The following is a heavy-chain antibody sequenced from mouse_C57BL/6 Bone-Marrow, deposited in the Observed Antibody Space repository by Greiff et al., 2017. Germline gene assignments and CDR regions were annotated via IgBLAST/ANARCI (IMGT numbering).Heavy chain of an antibody. CDR3: ASTVVATGAMDY. V-gene: IGHV5-4*01. D-gene: IGHD1-1*01. Sequence: EVQLVESGGGLVKPGGSLKLSCAASGFTFSSYAMSWVRQTPEKRLEWVATISDGGSYTYYPDNVKGRFTISRDNAKNNLYLQMSHLKSEDTAMYYCASTVVATGAMDYCGQGTSVTVSS. CDR1: GFTFSSYA. J-gene: IGHJ4*01. CDR2: ISDGGSYT.